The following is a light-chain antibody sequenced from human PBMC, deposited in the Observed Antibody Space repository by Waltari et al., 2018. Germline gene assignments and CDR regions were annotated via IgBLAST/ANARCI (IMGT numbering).Light chain of an antibody. J-gene: IGKJ4*01. CDR3: QQCNSYLLT. V-gene: IGKV1-5*01. Sequence: DIQMTQYPSTLSASVGDRGTITCRASQSIGSSLAWYQQKPGKAPKVVTYDASSLESGVPSRFSGSGSGTEFTLTISSLQPYDFATYYCQQCNSYLLTFGGGTKVEIK. CDR2: DAS. CDR1: QSIGSS.